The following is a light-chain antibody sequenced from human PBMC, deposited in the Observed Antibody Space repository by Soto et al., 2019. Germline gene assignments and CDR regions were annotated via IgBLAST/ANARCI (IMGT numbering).Light chain of an antibody. CDR1: QCVSSY. CDR3: QQSYSTPQT. V-gene: IGKV1-39*01. CDR2: AAS. J-gene: IGKJ1*01. Sequence: DIQMTQSPSSLSASVGDRATITCRASQCVSSYLTWYQQEPGRAPKPLIYAASSLQSGVPSRFRGSGSGTDFTLTISSLQPEDFATYYCQQSYSTPQTFGQGTKVDIK.